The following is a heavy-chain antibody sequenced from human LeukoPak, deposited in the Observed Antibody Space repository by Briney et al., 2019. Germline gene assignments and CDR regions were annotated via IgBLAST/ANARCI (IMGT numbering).Heavy chain of an antibody. J-gene: IGHJ4*02. Sequence: SETQSLTCIVSGVSISNYYWSWIRQPPGKGLEWIGYIYYSGSTNYNPSLKSRVTISVDTSKNQFSLKLSSVTAADTAVYYCARKEYYFDYWGQGTLVTVSS. V-gene: IGHV4-59*01. CDR3: ARKEYYFDY. CDR2: IYYSGST. CDR1: GVSISNYY.